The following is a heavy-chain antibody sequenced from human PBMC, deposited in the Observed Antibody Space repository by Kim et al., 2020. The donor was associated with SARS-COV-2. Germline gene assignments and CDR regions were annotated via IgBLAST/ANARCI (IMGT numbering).Heavy chain of an antibody. J-gene: IGHJ3*02. CDR1: GGTFSSYA. Sequence: SVKVSCKASGGTFSSYAISWVRQAPGQGLEWMGGIIPIFGTANYAQKFQGRVTITADESTSTAYMELSSLRSEDTAVYYCARERTLYYDFWRGAFDIWGQGTMVTVSS. V-gene: IGHV1-69*13. CDR2: IIPIFGTA. D-gene: IGHD3-3*01. CDR3: ARERTLYYDFWRGAFDI.